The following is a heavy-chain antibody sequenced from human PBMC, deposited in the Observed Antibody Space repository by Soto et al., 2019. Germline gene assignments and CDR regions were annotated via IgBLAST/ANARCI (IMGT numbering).Heavy chain of an antibody. Sequence: SETLSLTXTVSGGSISSSSYYWGWIRQPPGKGLEWIGSIYYSGSTYYNPSLKSRVTISVDTSKNQFSLKLSSVTAADTAVYYCARHGGIAVAGTFLGWGQGTLVTVSS. CDR2: IYYSGST. V-gene: IGHV4-39*01. J-gene: IGHJ4*02. D-gene: IGHD6-19*01. CDR1: GGSISSSSYY. CDR3: ARHGGIAVAGTFLG.